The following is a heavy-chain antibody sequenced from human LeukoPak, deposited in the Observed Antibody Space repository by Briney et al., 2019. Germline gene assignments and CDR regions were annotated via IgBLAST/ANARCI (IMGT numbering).Heavy chain of an antibody. Sequence: KPSETLSLTCAVYGGSFSGYYWSWIRQPPGKGLEWIGEINHSGSTNYNPSLKSRVTISVDTSKNQFSLNLRSVTAADTAVYYCARVGKYCGGDCYSVKYWGQGTLVTVPS. J-gene: IGHJ4*02. D-gene: IGHD2-21*01. V-gene: IGHV4-34*01. CDR1: GGSFSGYY. CDR2: INHSGST. CDR3: ARVGKYCGGDCYSVKY.